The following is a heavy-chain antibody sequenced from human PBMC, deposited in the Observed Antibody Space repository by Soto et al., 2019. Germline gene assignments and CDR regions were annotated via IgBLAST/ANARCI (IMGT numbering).Heavy chain of an antibody. CDR2: ISHSGST. CDR1: GYSISSGYY. D-gene: IGHD2-2*02. J-gene: IGHJ5*02. V-gene: IGHV4-38-2*02. Sequence: PSETLSLTCAVSGYSISSGYYWGFIRQPPGTGPVWIGTISHSGSTYYNPSLKGRVTISLDTSKNQFSLQLSSVTAADTAVYYCARDLVVLLPAALHGWFDPWGQGTLVTVSS. CDR3: ARDLVVLLPAALHGWFDP.